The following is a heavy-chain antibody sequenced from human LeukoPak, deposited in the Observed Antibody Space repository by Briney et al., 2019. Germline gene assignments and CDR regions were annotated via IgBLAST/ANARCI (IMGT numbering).Heavy chain of an antibody. CDR2: IYPGDSDT. CDR1: GYSFTSYW. D-gene: IGHD5-18*01. J-gene: IGHJ4*02. Sequence: GESLKISCKGSGYSFTSYWIGWVRQMPGKGLEWMGIIYPGDSDTRYSPSFQGQVTISADKSISTAYLQWSSLKASDTAMYYCARLHVDTAMVTFLDYWGQGTLVTVSS. V-gene: IGHV5-51*01. CDR3: ARLHVDTAMVTFLDY.